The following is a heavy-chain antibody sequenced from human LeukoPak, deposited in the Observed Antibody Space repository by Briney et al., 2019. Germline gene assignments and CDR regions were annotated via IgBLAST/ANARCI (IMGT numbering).Heavy chain of an antibody. J-gene: IGHJ4*02. D-gene: IGHD4-17*01. CDR3: AGDYYYFDY. CDR1: GFTFSSYA. Sequence: PGGSLRLSCAASGFTFSSYAMHWVRQAPGKGLEYASAISSSGGSTYYADSVKGRFTISRDNSKNTLCLQMSSLRAEDTAVYYCAGDYYYFDYWGQGTLVTVSS. V-gene: IGHV3-64D*06. CDR2: ISSSGGST.